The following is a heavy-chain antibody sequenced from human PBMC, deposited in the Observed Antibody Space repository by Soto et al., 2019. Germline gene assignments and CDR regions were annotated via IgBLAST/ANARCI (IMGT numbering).Heavy chain of an antibody. CDR2: IIPILGIA. Sequence: QVQLVQAGAEVKKPGSSVRVSCKASGGTFSSYSISWVRQAPGQGLEWMGRIIPILGIANYAQKFQGRVTITADKSTSTAYMELSSLRSEDTAVYYCAREVVITDPFDYWGQGTLVTVSS. CDR1: GGTFSSYS. D-gene: IGHD3-22*01. CDR3: AREVVITDPFDY. J-gene: IGHJ4*02. V-gene: IGHV1-69*08.